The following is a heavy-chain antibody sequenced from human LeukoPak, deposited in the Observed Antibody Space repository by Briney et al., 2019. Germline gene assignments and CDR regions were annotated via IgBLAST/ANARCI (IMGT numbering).Heavy chain of an antibody. D-gene: IGHD2-2*03. CDR2: IYYSGST. J-gene: IGHJ6*02. CDR1: GGSIKNYY. V-gene: IGHV4-59*01. Sequence: ETLSLTCTVSGGSIKNYYWIWIRQSPGKGLEWIGYIYYSGSTNYNPSLKSRVTISVDTSKNQFSLKLSSVTAADTAVYYCARAGYCSSTSCQWVPLVWGQGTTVTVSS. CDR3: ARAGYCSSTSCQWVPLV.